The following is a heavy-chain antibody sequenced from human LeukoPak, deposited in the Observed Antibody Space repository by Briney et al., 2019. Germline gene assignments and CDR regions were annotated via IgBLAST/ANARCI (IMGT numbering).Heavy chain of an antibody. D-gene: IGHD7-27*01. CDR2: TYYRSKWYK. J-gene: IGHJ4*02. Sequence: SQTLSLTCAISGDSVSSNSAAWNRIRQSPSRGLEWLGRTYYRSKWYKEYALSVKSRITINPDTSKNQFSLQLNSVTPEDTAVYYCTSLTGDTDYWGQGTLVTVSS. CDR1: GDSVSSNSAA. CDR3: TSLTGDTDY. V-gene: IGHV6-1*01.